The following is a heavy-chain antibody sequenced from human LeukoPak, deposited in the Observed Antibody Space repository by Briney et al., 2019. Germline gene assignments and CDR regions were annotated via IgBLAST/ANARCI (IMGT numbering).Heavy chain of an antibody. CDR2: ISSSSSYI. Sequence: GGSLRLSCAASGFTFSTYSMNWVRQAPGKGLGWVSSISSSSSYISYADSVKGRFTISRDNAKNSLYLQMNSLRAEDTAVYYCARGGLRHYYYYYMDVWGKGTTVTVSS. CDR3: ARGGLRHYYYYYMDV. CDR1: GFTFSTYS. J-gene: IGHJ6*03. D-gene: IGHD4-17*01. V-gene: IGHV3-21*01.